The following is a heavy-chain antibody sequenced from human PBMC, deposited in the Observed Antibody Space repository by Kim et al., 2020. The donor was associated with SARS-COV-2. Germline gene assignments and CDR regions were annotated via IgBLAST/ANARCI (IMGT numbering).Heavy chain of an antibody. CDR3: ARVPGIVVVPVTDAFDI. Sequence: GGSLRLSCAASGFTFSSYWMSWVRQAPGKGLEWVANIKQDGSEKYYVDSVKGRFTISRDNAKNSLYLQMNSLRAEDTAVYYCARVPGIVVVPVTDAFDIWGQGTMVTVSS. J-gene: IGHJ3*02. V-gene: IGHV3-7*01. CDR2: IKQDGSEK. CDR1: GFTFSSYW. D-gene: IGHD2-2*01.